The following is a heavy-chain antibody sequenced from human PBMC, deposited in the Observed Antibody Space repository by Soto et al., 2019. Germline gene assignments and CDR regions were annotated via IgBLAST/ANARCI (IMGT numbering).Heavy chain of an antibody. D-gene: IGHD2-15*01. CDR2: IRNKANSYAT. V-gene: IGHV3-73*02. J-gene: IGHJ4*02. Sequence: EVQLVESGGGLVQPGGSLKLSCAASGFTFSGSSVHWVRQASGKGLEWVGGIRNKANSYATAYAASVRGRFTISRDDSKNTAFLQMNSLNTEDTAVYYCISHSPEDMIRTWGQGTLVTVSS. CDR3: ISHSPEDMIRT. CDR1: GFTFSGSS.